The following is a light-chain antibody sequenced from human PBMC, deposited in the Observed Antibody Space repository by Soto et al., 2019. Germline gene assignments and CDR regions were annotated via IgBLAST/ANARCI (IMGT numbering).Light chain of an antibody. CDR3: QQYNNWPPVT. CDR1: QSVSSN. Sequence: EIVMTQSPATLSVSPGERATLSCRASQSVSSNLAWYQQKPGQAPRLLIYGASTRATGIPARFSGRGSGTDFPLTISSLQSEDFAVYYCQQYNNWPPVTFGQGTKLEIK. V-gene: IGKV3-15*01. CDR2: GAS. J-gene: IGKJ2*01.